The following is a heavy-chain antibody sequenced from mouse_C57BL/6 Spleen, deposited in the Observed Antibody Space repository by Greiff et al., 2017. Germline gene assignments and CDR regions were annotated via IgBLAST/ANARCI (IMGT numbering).Heavy chain of an antibody. D-gene: IGHD4-1*01. Sequence: VQLQQSGAELVRPGTSVKVSCKASGYAFTNYLIEWVKQRPGPGLEWIGVINPGSGGTNYNEKFKGKATLTADKSSSTAYMQLSSLTAEDSAVXFCARQLGRGGYYFDYWGQGTTLTVSS. CDR2: INPGSGGT. CDR1: GYAFTNYL. CDR3: ARQLGRGGYYFDY. J-gene: IGHJ2*01. V-gene: IGHV1-54*01.